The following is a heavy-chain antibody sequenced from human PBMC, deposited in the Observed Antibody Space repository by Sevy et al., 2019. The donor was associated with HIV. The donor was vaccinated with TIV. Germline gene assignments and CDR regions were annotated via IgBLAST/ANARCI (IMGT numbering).Heavy chain of an antibody. J-gene: IGHJ4*02. Sequence: GGSLRLSCAASGFTFSESWMSWVRQAPGKGLEWVGRIKSKTDAATRDFAAPVRGRFSISRDDSANTVYLVMNNLKPEDTGVYYCAAGTGTSDFDYWGQGTLVTVSS. D-gene: IGHD1-7*01. CDR1: GFTFSESW. V-gene: IGHV3-15*01. CDR2: IKSKTDAATR. CDR3: AAGTGTSDFDY.